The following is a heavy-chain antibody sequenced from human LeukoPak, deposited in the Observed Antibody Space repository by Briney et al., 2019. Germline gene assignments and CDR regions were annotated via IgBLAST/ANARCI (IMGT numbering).Heavy chain of an antibody. CDR3: ARGSVYDSSGYYYKPLYYFDY. CDR2: IWYDGSNK. J-gene: IGHJ4*02. V-gene: IGHV3-33*01. CDR1: GFIFSSYG. Sequence: PGGSLRLSCAASGFIFSSYGMHWVRQAPGKGLEWVADIWYDGSNKYYADSVKGRFTISRDNSKNTLYLQMNSLRAEDTAVYYCARGSVYDSSGYYYKPLYYFDYWGQGTLVTVSS. D-gene: IGHD3-22*01.